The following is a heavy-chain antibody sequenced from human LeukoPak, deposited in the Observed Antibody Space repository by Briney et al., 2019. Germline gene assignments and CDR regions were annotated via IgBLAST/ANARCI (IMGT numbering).Heavy chain of an antibody. V-gene: IGHV5-51*01. Sequence: GESLKISCQSSGYNFTPYWIVWVRQMPGKGLEWMGITFAGYSYTIYSPSFQGQVTISVDKSISTAYLQWSSLKASDTAMYYCARPGYYYDSSGSITWGQGTLVTVSS. CDR1: GYNFTPYW. D-gene: IGHD3-22*01. CDR3: ARPGYYYDSSGSIT. CDR2: TFAGYSYT. J-gene: IGHJ5*02.